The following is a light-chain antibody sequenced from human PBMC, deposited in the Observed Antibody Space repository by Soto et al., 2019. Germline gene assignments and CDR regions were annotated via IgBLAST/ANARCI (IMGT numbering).Light chain of an antibody. Sequence: EIVMTQSPATLSVSPGERATLSCWASQSVSSNLAWYQQKPGQAPRLLIYGASTRATGIPARFSGSGSGTEFTLTISSLQSEDFAVHYCQQYNNWPPITLGQGTRLEIK. J-gene: IGKJ5*01. CDR1: QSVSSN. CDR2: GAS. V-gene: IGKV3-15*01. CDR3: QQYNNWPPIT.